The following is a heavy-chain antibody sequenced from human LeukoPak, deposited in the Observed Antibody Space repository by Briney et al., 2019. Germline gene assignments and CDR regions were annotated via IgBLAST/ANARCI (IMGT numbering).Heavy chain of an antibody. CDR3: ARDWVEQWLPWD. Sequence: ASVKVSCKASGGTFISYAISWVRQAPRQGLEWMGGIIPIFGTANYAQKFQGRVTITADESTSTAYMELSSLRSEDTAVYYCARDWVEQWLPWDWGQGTLVTVSS. V-gene: IGHV1-69*13. D-gene: IGHD6-19*01. J-gene: IGHJ4*02. CDR1: GGTFISYA. CDR2: IIPIFGTA.